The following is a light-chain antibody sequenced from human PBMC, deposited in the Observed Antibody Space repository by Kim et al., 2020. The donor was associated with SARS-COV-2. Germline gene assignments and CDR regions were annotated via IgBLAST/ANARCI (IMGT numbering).Light chain of an antibody. CDR2: GAS. CDR1: QSVSNNY. Sequence: SPGERATPACRASQSVSNNYLAWYQQKPGQAPRILIYGASSRATGIGDRFSGSGSGTDFTLTISRLEPDDFAVYYCQQYGRSPPFTFGQGTKLEI. CDR3: QQYGRSPPFT. J-gene: IGKJ2*01. V-gene: IGKV3-20*01.